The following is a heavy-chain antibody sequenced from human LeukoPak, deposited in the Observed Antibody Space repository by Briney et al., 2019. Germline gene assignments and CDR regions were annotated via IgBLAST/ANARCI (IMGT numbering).Heavy chain of an antibody. J-gene: IGHJ6*03. D-gene: IGHD1-26*01. CDR3: AREQGVGATRLNSHYYYYYMDV. V-gene: IGHV4-4*07. CDR1: GGSISSYY. CDR2: IYTSGST. Sequence: SETLSLTCTVSGGSISSYYWSWIRQPAGKGLEWIGRIYTSGSTNYNPSPKSRVTMSVDTSKNQFSLKLSSVTAADTAVYYCAREQGVGATRLNSHYYYYYMDVWGKGTTVTVSS.